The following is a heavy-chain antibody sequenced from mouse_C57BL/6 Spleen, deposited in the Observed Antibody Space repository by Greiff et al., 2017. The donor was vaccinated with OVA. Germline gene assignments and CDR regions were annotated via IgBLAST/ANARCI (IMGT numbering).Heavy chain of an antibody. Sequence: QVQLKQSGPELVKPGASVKISCKASGYAFSSSWMNWVKQRPGKGLEWIGRIYPGDGDTNYNGKFKGKATLTADKSSSTAYMQLSSLTSEDSAVYFCARERDYGFFDYWGQGTTLTVSS. CDR2: IYPGDGDT. J-gene: IGHJ2*01. D-gene: IGHD2-4*01. V-gene: IGHV1-82*01. CDR1: GYAFSSSW. CDR3: ARERDYGFFDY.